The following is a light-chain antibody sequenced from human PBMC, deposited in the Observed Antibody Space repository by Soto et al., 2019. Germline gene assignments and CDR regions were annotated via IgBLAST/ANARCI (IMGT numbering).Light chain of an antibody. V-gene: IGKV1-5*01. J-gene: IGKJ2*01. Sequence: DIQMTQSPSTLSASVGDRVTITCRASQSISAWVAWYQQIPGKAPKLLIYDASSLESGVPSRFSVSGSGTEFTLTISSLQPDAFAAYYCQQYNSYSPSFGQGTKLEI. CDR3: QQYNSYSPS. CDR2: DAS. CDR1: QSISAW.